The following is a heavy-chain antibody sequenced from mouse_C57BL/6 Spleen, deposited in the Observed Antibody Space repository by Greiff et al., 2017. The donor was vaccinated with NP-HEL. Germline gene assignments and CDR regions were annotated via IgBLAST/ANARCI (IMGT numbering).Heavy chain of an antibody. CDR1: GYTFTSYT. CDR3: ARVGRVWYFDV. J-gene: IGHJ1*03. Sequence: QVTLKESGAELARPGASVKMSCKASGYTFTSYTMHWVKQRPGQGLEWIGYINPSSGYTKYNQKFKDKATLTADKSSSTAYMQLSSLTSEDSAVYYCARVGRVWYFDVWGTGTTVTVSS. CDR2: INPSSGYT. V-gene: IGHV1-4*01. D-gene: IGHD4-1*01.